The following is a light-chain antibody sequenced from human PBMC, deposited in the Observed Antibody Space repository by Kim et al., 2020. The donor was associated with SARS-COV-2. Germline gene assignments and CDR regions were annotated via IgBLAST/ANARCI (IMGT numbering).Light chain of an antibody. V-gene: IGLV3-19*01. CDR1: SLRSYY. CDR2: GKN. Sequence: LGQTVRITCQGDSLRSYYASWYQQKPGQAPVLVFYGKNNRPSGIPDRFSGSYSGNTASLTITAAQAEDEADYYCNSRESSTNHWMFGGGTQLTVL. CDR3: NSRESSTNHWM. J-gene: IGLJ3*02.